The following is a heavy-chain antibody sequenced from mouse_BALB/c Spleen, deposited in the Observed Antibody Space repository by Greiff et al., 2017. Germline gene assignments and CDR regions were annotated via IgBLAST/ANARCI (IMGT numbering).Heavy chain of an antibody. CDR3: DSSDYGSSQYAMDY. CDR1: GFSLTGYG. V-gene: IGHV2-6-7*01. D-gene: IGHD1-1*01. Sequence: VQLVESGPGLVAPSQSLSITCTVSGFSLTGYGVNWVRQPPGKGLEWLGMIWGDGSTDYNSALKSRLSISKDNSKSQVFLKMNSLQTDDTARYYGDSSDYGSSQYAMDYWGQGTSVTVSS. CDR2: IWGDGST. J-gene: IGHJ4*01.